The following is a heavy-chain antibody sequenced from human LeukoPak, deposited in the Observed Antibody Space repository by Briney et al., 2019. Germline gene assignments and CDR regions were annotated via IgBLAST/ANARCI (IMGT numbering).Heavy chain of an antibody. CDR2: ISHSSTYI. CDR3: VRDVTLDY. J-gene: IGHJ4*02. V-gene: IGHV3-21*01. D-gene: IGHD2-21*02. Sequence: PGGSLRLSCAASGFTFSGYNMNWVRQAPGKGLEWVSSISHSSTYIYYADSLKGRFTISRDNAKDSLYLQMNSLRAEDTAVYYCVRDVTLDYWGQGSLVTVSS. CDR1: GFTFSGYN.